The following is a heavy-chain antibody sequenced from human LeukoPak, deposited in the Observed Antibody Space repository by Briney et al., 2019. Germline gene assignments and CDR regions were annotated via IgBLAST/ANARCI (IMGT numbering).Heavy chain of an antibody. CDR1: GYTFTSYA. J-gene: IGHJ4*02. CDR3: ARDSKPIAVAGTLDY. CDR2: INAGNGNT. D-gene: IGHD6-19*01. Sequence: ASVKVSCKASGYTFTSYAMHWVRQAPGQRLEWMGWINAGNGNTKYSQEFQGRVTTTRDTSASTAYMELSSLRSEDMAVYYCARDSKPIAVAGTLDYWGQGTLVTVSS. V-gene: IGHV1-3*03.